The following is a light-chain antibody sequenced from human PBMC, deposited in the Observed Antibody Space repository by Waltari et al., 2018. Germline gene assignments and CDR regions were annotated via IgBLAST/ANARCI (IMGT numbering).Light chain of an antibody. V-gene: IGKV3-20*01. Sequence: EVVLKQSPGTLSLSPGDSATLFCRASQRVSSNFLAWFQQKPGQAPRVLMYGASSRASGIPDRVSGSGSETDFTLTISRLESEDVAVYYCQQYGTSPQTFGQGTKVEI. CDR1: QRVSSNF. CDR3: QQYGTSPQT. J-gene: IGKJ1*01. CDR2: GAS.